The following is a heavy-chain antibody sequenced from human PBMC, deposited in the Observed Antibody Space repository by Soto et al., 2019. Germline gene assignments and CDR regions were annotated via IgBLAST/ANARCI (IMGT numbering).Heavy chain of an antibody. CDR2: ISGSGGST. J-gene: IGHJ6*02. V-gene: IGHV3-23*01. CDR1: GFTFSSYA. Sequence: EVQLLESGGGLVQPGGSLRLSCAASGFTFSSYAMSWVRQAPGKGLEWVSAISGSGGSTYYADSVKGRFTISRDNSKNTLYLQMNSLRAEDTAVYYCQSYGSYFRYCMDVWGQGTTVTVSS. D-gene: IGHD1-26*01. CDR3: QSYGSYFRYCMDV.